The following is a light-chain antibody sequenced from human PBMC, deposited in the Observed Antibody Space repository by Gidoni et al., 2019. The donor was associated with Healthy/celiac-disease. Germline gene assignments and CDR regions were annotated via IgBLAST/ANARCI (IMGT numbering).Light chain of an antibody. Sequence: QSVLTQPPSASGPPGPGVTISCSGSSSNIGSNTVNWYQQLPGTAPKLLIYSNNQRPSGVPDRFSGSKSGTSASLAISGLQSEDEADYYCAAWDDSLNGPWVFGGGTKLTVL. CDR2: SNN. CDR3: AAWDDSLNGPWV. CDR1: SSNIGSNT. V-gene: IGLV1-44*01. J-gene: IGLJ3*02.